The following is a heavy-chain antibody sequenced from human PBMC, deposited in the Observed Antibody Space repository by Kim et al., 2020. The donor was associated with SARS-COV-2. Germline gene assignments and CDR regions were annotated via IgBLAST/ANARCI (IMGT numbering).Heavy chain of an antibody. CDR2: IYSGGSST. J-gene: IGHJ6*02. CDR1: GFTFSSYA. Sequence: GGSLRLSCAASGFTFSSYAMSWVRQAPGKGLEWVSVIYSGGSSTYYADSVKGRFTISRDNSKNTLYLQMNSLRAEDTAVYYCAKHPGSGSAYYYGMDVWGQGTTVTVSS. D-gene: IGHD3-10*01. V-gene: IGHV3-23*03. CDR3: AKHPGSGSAYYYGMDV.